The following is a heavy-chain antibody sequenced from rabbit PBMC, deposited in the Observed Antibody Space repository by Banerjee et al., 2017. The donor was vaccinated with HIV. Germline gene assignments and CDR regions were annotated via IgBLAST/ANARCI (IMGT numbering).Heavy chain of an antibody. J-gene: IGHJ4*01. D-gene: IGHD1-1*01. CDR1: GFDFSSNA. Sequence: LTLTCKASGFDFSSNAMCWVRQAPGKGPEWIACIYNSDGSTYYASWVNGRFTISKTSSTTVTLQMTSLTDADTATYFCARYDGGSGYFKLWGPGTLVTVS. V-gene: IGHV1S47*01. CDR2: IYNSDGST. CDR3: ARYDGGSGYFKL.